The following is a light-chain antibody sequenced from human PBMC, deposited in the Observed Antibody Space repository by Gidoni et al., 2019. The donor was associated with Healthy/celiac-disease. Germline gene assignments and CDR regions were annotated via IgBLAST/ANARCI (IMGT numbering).Light chain of an antibody. CDR3: QQSYSTGWT. Sequence: DIQMTKSPSSLSASVGDRVTITCRASQSISSYLNWYQQKPGKAPKLLIYAASSLQSGVPSRFSGSGSGTDCTLTISSLQPEDFATYYCQQSYSTGWTFGQGTKVEIK. V-gene: IGKV1-39*01. CDR2: AAS. J-gene: IGKJ1*01. CDR1: QSISSY.